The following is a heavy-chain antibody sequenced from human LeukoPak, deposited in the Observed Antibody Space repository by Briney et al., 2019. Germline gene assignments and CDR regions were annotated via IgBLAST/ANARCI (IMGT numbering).Heavy chain of an antibody. CDR2: IKTKTESDAT. J-gene: IGHJ4*02. CDR1: GFTFSDFD. D-gene: IGHD2-21*01. V-gene: IGHV3-73*01. CDR3: ARRDCTHLKCYSFDY. Sequence: GGSLKLSCAASGFTFSDFDIHWVRQASGKGLEWIGRIKTKTESDATAYAASVKGRFTLSRDDSENTAYLQMNSLKTEDTAVYYCARRDCTHLKCYSFDYWGQGILVTVSS.